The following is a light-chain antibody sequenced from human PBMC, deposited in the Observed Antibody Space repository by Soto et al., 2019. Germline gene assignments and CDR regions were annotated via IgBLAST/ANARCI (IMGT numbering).Light chain of an antibody. CDR1: ASNIGAGYD. Sequence: QSVLTQPPSVSGAPGQRVTISCTGSASNIGAGYDVHWYQHLPGTAPKLLIFGNTNRPSGVPHRFSGSRSGTSASLAITGLQAEDEADYYCQSYDSSRRGIFGGGTKLTVL. J-gene: IGLJ2*01. V-gene: IGLV1-40*01. CDR2: GNT. CDR3: QSYDSSRRGI.